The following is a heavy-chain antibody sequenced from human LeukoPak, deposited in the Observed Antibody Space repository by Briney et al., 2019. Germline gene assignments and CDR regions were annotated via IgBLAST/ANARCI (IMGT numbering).Heavy chain of an antibody. CDR2: ISYDGSNK. CDR3: ARDPGFVPFHYTDV. J-gene: IGHJ6*03. CDR1: GFTFSSYA. Sequence: GGSLRLSCAASGFTFSSYATHWVRQAPGKGLEWVAVISYDGSNKYYADSVKGRFTISRDNSKNTPYLQMNSLRAEDTAVYYCARDPGFVPFHYTDVWGKGTTVTVSS. D-gene: IGHD2-8*01. V-gene: IGHV3-30-3*01.